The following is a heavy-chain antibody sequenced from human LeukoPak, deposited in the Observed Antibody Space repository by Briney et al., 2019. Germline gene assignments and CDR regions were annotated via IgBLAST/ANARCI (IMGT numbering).Heavy chain of an antibody. CDR1: GFSLSTSGVG. CDR3: ARDPDY. J-gene: IGHJ4*02. Sequence: SGPTLVKPTQTLTLTCTFSGFSLSTSGVGVGWIRQPPGKALEWVALIYWNGDERYSPSLKSRLTITKDTSKNQVVLTMTIMDPVDIATYYWARDPDYWGQGTLVTVSS. CDR2: IYWNGDE. V-gene: IGHV2-5*01.